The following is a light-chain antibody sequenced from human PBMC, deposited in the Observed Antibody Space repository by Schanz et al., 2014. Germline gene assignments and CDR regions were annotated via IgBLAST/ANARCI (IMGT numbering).Light chain of an antibody. CDR1: SSDVGGYNY. CDR2: ADT. Sequence: QSALTQPPSASGSPGQSVTISCTGTSSDVGGYNYFSWYQQHPGKAPKLMIFADTKRPSGVPDRFSGSKSGNTASLTVSGLQAEDEAEYYCSSYAGSNNFVVFGGGTKLTVL. J-gene: IGLJ2*01. V-gene: IGLV2-8*01. CDR3: SSYAGSNNFVV.